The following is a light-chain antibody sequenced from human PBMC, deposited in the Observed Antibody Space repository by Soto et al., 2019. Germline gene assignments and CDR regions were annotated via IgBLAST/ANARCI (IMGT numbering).Light chain of an antibody. J-gene: IGKJ2*01. CDR2: WAS. CDR3: MQGTHWPPYT. Sequence: DIVMTQSPDSLAVSLGERATINCKSSQSVLSSSNNKNYLAWYQPKPGQPPKLLIYWASTRDSGVPDRFSGSGSGTDFTLKISRVEAEDVGVYYCMQGTHWPPYTFGQGTKVDIK. V-gene: IGKV4-1*01. CDR1: QSVLSSSNNKNY.